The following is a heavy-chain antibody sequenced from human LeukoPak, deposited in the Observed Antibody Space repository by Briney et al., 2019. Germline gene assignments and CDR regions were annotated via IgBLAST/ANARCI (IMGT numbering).Heavy chain of an antibody. CDR1: EGTFSSYA. Sequence: GASVKVSCKASEGTFSSYAISWVRQAPGQGLEWMGGIIPIFGTANYAQKFQGRVTITTDESTSTAYMELSSLRSEDTAVYYCATEWLLYRGWFDPWGQGTLVTVSS. V-gene: IGHV1-69*05. J-gene: IGHJ5*02. CDR2: IIPIFGTA. CDR3: ATEWLLYRGWFDP. D-gene: IGHD3-3*01.